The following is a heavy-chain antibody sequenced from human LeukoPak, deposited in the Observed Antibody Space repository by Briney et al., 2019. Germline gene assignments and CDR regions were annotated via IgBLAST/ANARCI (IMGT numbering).Heavy chain of an antibody. J-gene: IGHJ4*02. CDR3: ARRGGLDFWSGHFDY. D-gene: IGHD3-3*01. V-gene: IGHV4-39*01. Sequence: PSETLSLTCTVSGGSISSSSYYWGWIRQPPGKGLEWIGSIYYSGSTYYNPSLKSRVTISVDTSKNQFSLKLSSVTAADTAVYYCARRGGLDFWSGHFDYWGQGTPVTVSS. CDR1: GGSISSSSYY. CDR2: IYYSGST.